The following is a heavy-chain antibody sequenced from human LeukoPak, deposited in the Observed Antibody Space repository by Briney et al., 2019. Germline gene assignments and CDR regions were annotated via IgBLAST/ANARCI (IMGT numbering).Heavy chain of an antibody. Sequence: SETLSLTCSVSGFSINSNYYWGWVRQPPGKGLEWIATIFHSGDIFHNPSLQSRVTMSVDTSKNHFFLKLSSVTAADTAVYYCARSLANLYYFDYWGQGALVTVSS. D-gene: IGHD3-16*01. J-gene: IGHJ4*02. CDR1: GFSINSNYY. CDR2: IFHSGDI. CDR3: ARSLANLYYFDY. V-gene: IGHV4-38-2*01.